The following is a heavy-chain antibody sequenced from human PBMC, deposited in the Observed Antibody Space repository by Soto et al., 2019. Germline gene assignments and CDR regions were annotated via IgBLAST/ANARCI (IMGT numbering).Heavy chain of an antibody. D-gene: IGHD3-10*01. Sequence: SVKVSCKASGGTFSSYAISWVRQAPGQGLEWMGGIIPIFGTANFAQKFQGRVTITADESTSTVYMELSSLRSEDTAVFYFARLNGSGSYYLGYYGMDVWGQGTTVTVSS. J-gene: IGHJ6*02. CDR2: IIPIFGTA. V-gene: IGHV1-69*13. CDR3: ARLNGSGSYYLGYYGMDV. CDR1: GGTFSSYA.